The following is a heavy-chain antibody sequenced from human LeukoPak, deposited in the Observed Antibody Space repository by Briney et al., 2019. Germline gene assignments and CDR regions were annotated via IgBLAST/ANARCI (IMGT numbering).Heavy chain of an antibody. CDR3: AVDTAMASGFRGYAFDI. Sequence: SQTLSLTCTVSGGSISSYYWRWIRQPPGKGLEWIGYIYYSGSTNYNPSLKSRVTISVDTSKNQFSLKLSSVTAADTAVYYCAVDTAMASGFRGYAFDIWGQGTMVTVSS. CDR2: IYYSGST. V-gene: IGHV4-59*08. J-gene: IGHJ3*02. D-gene: IGHD5-18*01. CDR1: GGSISSYY.